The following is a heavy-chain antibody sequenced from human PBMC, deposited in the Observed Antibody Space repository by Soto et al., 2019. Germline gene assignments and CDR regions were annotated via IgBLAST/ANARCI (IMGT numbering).Heavy chain of an antibody. Sequence: GASVKVSCKASGYTFTSYAMHWVRQAPGQRLEWMGWINAGNGNTKYSQKFQGRVTITRDTSASTAYMELSSLRSEDTAVYYCARDTLGVRVVIPRVNYCMDVWGQGTTVTFSS. CDR1: GYTFTSYA. J-gene: IGHJ6*02. V-gene: IGHV1-3*01. D-gene: IGHD3-3*01. CDR2: INAGNGNT. CDR3: ARDTLGVRVVIPRVNYCMDV.